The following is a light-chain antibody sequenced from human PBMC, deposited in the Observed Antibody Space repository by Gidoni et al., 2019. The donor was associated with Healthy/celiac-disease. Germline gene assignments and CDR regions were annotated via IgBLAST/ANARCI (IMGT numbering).Light chain of an antibody. CDR3: QQYGSSPRT. V-gene: IGKV3-20*01. J-gene: IGKJ4*01. CDR2: GAS. Sequence: EIVLTQSPGTLSLSPGERATLSCRASQSVSSSYLAWYQKNPGQAPRLLIYGASSRATGIPDRFSGSGSGTDFTLTIIRLEPEEFAVYYCQQYGSSPRTFGGGTKVEIK. CDR1: QSVSSSY.